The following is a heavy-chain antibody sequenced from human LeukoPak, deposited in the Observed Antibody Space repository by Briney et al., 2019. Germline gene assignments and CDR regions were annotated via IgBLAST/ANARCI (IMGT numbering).Heavy chain of an antibody. Sequence: PSETLSLTCGVYVGSLSIYYSSWIRQPPGTGGGWIGEINYSGSIKYNPSLESRVTISVDTSKSHFSLMLTSLTAADTAVYYCAREPPLRPDYDISTGDYIVDEWGQGTLVTVSS. CDR1: VGSLSIYY. D-gene: IGHD3-9*01. CDR3: AREPPLRPDYDISTGDYIVDE. CDR2: INYSGSI. V-gene: IGHV4-34*01. J-gene: IGHJ4*02.